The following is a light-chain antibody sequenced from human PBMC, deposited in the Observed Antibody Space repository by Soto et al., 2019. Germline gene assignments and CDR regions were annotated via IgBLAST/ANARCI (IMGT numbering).Light chain of an antibody. CDR3: LQYSSYSWT. CDR2: KAS. Sequence: DIQMTQSPSTLSASVGDRVTITCRASQSVSSRLAWYQQKPGKAPNLLIYKASNLESGVLSRFSGSGSGTEFTLTISSLQPYDFASYYCLQYSSYSWTVGQGTKVEIK. J-gene: IGKJ1*01. CDR1: QSVSSR. V-gene: IGKV1-5*03.